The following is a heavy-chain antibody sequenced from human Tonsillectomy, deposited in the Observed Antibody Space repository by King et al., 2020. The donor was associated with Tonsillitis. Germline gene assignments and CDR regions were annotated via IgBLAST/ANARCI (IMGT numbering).Heavy chain of an antibody. V-gene: IGHV1-2*02. J-gene: IGHJ4*02. D-gene: IGHD3-10*01. CDR2: INPNSGGT. Sequence: VQLVESGAEVKKPGASVKVSCKASGYTSTGYYMHWVRQAPGQGLEWLGWINPNSGGTNYAQKFQGRVTMTRDTSISTAYMELSRLRSDDTAVYYCARDSELWFGENDYWGQGTLVTVSS. CDR1: GYTSTGYY. CDR3: ARDSELWFGENDY.